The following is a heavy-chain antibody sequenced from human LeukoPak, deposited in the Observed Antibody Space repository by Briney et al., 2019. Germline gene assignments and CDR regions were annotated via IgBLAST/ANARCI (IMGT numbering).Heavy chain of an antibody. CDR1: GGTFSSYA. D-gene: IGHD5-12*01. Sequence: SVKVSCKASGGTFSSYAISWVRQAPGQGLEWMGRIIPILGIANYAQKFQGRVTITADKSTSTAYMELSSLRSEDTAVYYCAREVDIVATIDSSFDYWGQGALVTVSS. CDR2: IIPILGIA. CDR3: AREVDIVATIDSSFDY. V-gene: IGHV1-69*04. J-gene: IGHJ4*02.